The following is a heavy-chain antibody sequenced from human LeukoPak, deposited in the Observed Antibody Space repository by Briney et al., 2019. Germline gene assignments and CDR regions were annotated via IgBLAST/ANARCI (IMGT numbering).Heavy chain of an antibody. Sequence: SETLSLTCAVYGGSFSGYYWSYIRQPPGKGLEWIGEINHSGSTNYNPSLKSRVTISVDTSKNQFSLKLSSVTAADTAVYYCASTSGWTSFEYFQHWGQGTLVTVSS. CDR2: INHSGST. CDR1: GGSFSGYY. CDR3: ASTSGWTSFEYFQH. J-gene: IGHJ1*01. D-gene: IGHD6-19*01. V-gene: IGHV4-34*01.